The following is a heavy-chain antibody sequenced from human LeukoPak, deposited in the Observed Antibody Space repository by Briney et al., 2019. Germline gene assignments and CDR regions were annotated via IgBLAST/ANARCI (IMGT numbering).Heavy chain of an antibody. D-gene: IGHD2-2*01. J-gene: IGHJ3*02. CDR1: GFTFSSYW. Sequence: GGSLRLSCGASGFTFSSYWMYWVRQAPGKGLEWVSGISWNSGSIGYADSVKGRFTISRDNAKNSLYLQMNSLRAEDTALYYCGKGSPAANAFDIWGQGTMVTVSS. CDR2: ISWNSGSI. CDR3: GKGSPAANAFDI. V-gene: IGHV3-9*01.